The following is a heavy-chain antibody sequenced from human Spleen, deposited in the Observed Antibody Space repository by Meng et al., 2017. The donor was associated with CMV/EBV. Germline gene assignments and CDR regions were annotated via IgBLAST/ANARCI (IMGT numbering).Heavy chain of an antibody. CDR3: TRDPHCSSASCLKFDP. Sequence: SETLSLTCTVSAYSISSGYYWGWFRQPPGKGLEWIGTIYNSGTTYYNPSLKSRVFMSLDTSKNQFFLNLNSVTAADTAVYYCTRDPHCSSASCLKFDPWGQGTLVTVSS. CDR1: AYSISSGYY. J-gene: IGHJ5*02. V-gene: IGHV4-38-2*02. D-gene: IGHD2-2*01. CDR2: IYNSGTT.